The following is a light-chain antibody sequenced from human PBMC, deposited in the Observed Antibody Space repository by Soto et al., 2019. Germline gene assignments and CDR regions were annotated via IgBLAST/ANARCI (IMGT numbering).Light chain of an antibody. J-gene: IGKJ2*01. CDR1: QDIDSY. CDR3: QQSYSSPPYT. Sequence: DIQMTQSPSSLSASVGDRVTITCRASQDIDSYLNWYQQKPGKAPNLLIYGASSLHSGVPSRFSGSGSGTDFTLTSSSLQPEDFATYYCQQSYSSPPYTFGQGTKLEI. CDR2: GAS. V-gene: IGKV1-39*01.